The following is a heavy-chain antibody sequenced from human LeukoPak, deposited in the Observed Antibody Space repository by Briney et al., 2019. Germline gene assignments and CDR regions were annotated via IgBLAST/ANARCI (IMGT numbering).Heavy chain of an antibody. Sequence: GGSLRLSCAASGFTFSSYAMHWVRQAPGKGLEWVAFIRYDGSNKYYADSVKGRFTISRDNSKNTVYLQMNSLRAEDTAVYYCAAPGVPAATYYFDYWGQGTLVTVSS. D-gene: IGHD2-2*01. J-gene: IGHJ4*02. V-gene: IGHV3-30*02. CDR3: AAPGVPAATYYFDY. CDR2: IRYDGSNK. CDR1: GFTFSSYA.